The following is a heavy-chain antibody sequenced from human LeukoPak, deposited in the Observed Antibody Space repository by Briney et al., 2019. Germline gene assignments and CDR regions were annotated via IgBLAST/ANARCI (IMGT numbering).Heavy chain of an antibody. CDR3: ARGPGKQQLGDYYYYYMDV. J-gene: IGHJ6*03. CDR1: GFTFSSYW. V-gene: IGHV3-74*01. Sequence: GGYLRLSCAASGFTFSSYWMHWVRQAPGKGLVWVSRINSDGSSTSYADSVKGRFTISRDNAKNTLYLQMNSLRAEDTAVYYCARGPGKQQLGDYYYYYMDVWGKGTTVTVSS. D-gene: IGHD6-13*01. CDR2: INSDGSST.